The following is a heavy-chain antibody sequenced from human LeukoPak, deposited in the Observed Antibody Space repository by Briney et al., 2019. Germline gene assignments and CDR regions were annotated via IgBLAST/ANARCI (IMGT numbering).Heavy chain of an antibody. CDR3: ARDRVPGSYFDSWLDP. Sequence: SPNTGDTHYAKKFHGRVTVTRDTSINTAYMQLTRLRSDDTAVYYCARDRVPGSYFDSWLDPWGQGTLVIVSS. J-gene: IGHJ5*02. CDR2: SPNTGDT. V-gene: IGHV1-2*02. D-gene: IGHD1-26*01.